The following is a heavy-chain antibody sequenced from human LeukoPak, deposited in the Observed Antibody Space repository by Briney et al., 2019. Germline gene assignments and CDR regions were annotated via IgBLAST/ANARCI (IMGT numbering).Heavy chain of an antibody. Sequence: PGGSLRLSCAASGFTVSSNYMSWVRQATGKGLEWVSAIGTAGDTYYPGSVKGRFTISRENAKNSLYLQMNSLRAGDTAVYYCARGVYYGSGSLDAFDIWGQGTMVTVSS. V-gene: IGHV3-13*01. D-gene: IGHD3-10*01. CDR2: IGTAGDT. CDR3: ARGVYYGSGSLDAFDI. J-gene: IGHJ3*02. CDR1: GFTVSSNY.